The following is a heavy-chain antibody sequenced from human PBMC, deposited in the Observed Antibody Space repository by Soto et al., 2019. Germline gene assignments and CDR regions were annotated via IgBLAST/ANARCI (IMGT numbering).Heavy chain of an antibody. D-gene: IGHD2-15*01. CDR1: GLTFRNYA. V-gene: IGHV3-23*01. J-gene: IGHJ6*02. Sequence: EVQLLESGGGLVQPGGSLRLSCAASGLTFRNYAMSWVRQAPGKGLEWVSGISGSADITFSADSVKGRFTISRDNSKNTLYLQMNSLRAEDTAVYYCAKEGGSGNYYYYGMDVWGQGTTVTVSS. CDR3: AKEGGSGNYYYYGMDV. CDR2: ISGSADIT.